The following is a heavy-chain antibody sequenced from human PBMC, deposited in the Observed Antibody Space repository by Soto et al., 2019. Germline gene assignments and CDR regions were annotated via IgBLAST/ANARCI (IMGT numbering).Heavy chain of an antibody. CDR3: AKRPFFSITGTTPDY. Sequence: GGSLRLSCAASGFTFSSYAMSWVRQAPGKGLEWVSAISGSGGSTYYADSVKGRFTISRDTSKNTLYLQMNSLRAEDTAVYYCAKRPFFSITGTTPDYWGQGTLVTVSS. CDR2: ISGSGGST. V-gene: IGHV3-23*01. J-gene: IGHJ4*02. CDR1: GFTFSSYA. D-gene: IGHD1-7*01.